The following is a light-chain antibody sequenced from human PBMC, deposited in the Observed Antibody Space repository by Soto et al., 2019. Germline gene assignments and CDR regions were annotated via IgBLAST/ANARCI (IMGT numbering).Light chain of an antibody. CDR2: GAS. CDR3: QQYGSSPVT. Sequence: EIVLTQSPGTLSLSPGERATLSCRASQSVSSSHLAWYQQKPGQAPRLLIYGASFRATGIPDRFSGSGSGTDFTLTISRLEPEDFAVYYCQQYGSSPVTFGQGTRLEIK. J-gene: IGKJ5*01. V-gene: IGKV3-20*01. CDR1: QSVSSSH.